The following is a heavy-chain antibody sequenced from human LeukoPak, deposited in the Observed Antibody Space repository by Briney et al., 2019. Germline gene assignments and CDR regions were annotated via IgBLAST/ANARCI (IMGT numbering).Heavy chain of an antibody. CDR1: GASISLYY. CDR2: IYTGGST. CDR3: ARVLPAVTGYSDY. D-gene: IGHD3-9*01. J-gene: IGHJ4*02. Sequence: SETLSLTCTVSGASISLYYWSWIRQPAGKGLEWIGRIYTGGSTNYTPSLKSRVTMSVDTSKSQFSLKLTSVTAADTAVYYCARVLPAVTGYSDYWGQGTLVTVSS. V-gene: IGHV4-4*07.